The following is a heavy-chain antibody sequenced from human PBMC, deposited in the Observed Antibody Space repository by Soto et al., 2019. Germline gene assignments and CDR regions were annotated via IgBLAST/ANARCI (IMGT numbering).Heavy chain of an antibody. CDR3: ARVPFYDSSGRSYYFDF. V-gene: IGHV4-30-4*01. CDR1: GGSINGGDYY. CDR2: IYYSGST. J-gene: IGHJ4*02. Sequence: PSETLSLTCTVSGGSINGGDYYWIWIRQPPGKGLECIGYIYYSGSTYYNPSLKSRVTISVDTSKNQFSLKLSSVTAADTAVYYCARVPFYDSSGRSYYFDFWGQGSLVTVPQ. D-gene: IGHD3-22*01.